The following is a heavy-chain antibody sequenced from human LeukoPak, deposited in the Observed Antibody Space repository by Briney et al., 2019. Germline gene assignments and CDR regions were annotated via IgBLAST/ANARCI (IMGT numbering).Heavy chain of an antibody. CDR3: AKEMATIRAFDC. CDR2: ISGSGSST. V-gene: IGHV3-23*01. CDR1: GFTFSTYA. J-gene: IGHJ3*01. D-gene: IGHD5-24*01. Sequence: GGSLRLSCAASGFTFSTYAMSWVRQAPGKGLEWVSVISGSGSSTYYADSVKGRFTISRDNSKNTLYLQMNSLRAEDTAVYYCAKEMATIRAFDCWGQGTMVTVSS.